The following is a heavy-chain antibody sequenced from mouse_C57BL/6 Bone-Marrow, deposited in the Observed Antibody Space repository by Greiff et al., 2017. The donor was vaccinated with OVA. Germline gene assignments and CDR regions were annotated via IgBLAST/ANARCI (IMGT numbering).Heavy chain of an antibody. Sequence: QVQLQQPGAELVMPGASVKLSCKASGYTFTSYWMHWVKQRPGQGLEWIGEIDPSDSYTNYNQKFKGKSTLTVDKSSSAAYMQLSSLTSEDSAVYYCAIDGYYGWGCFDVWGTGTTVTVSA. CDR1: GYTFTSYW. D-gene: IGHD2-3*01. CDR2: IDPSDSYT. J-gene: IGHJ1*03. CDR3: AIDGYYGWGCFDV. V-gene: IGHV1-69*01.